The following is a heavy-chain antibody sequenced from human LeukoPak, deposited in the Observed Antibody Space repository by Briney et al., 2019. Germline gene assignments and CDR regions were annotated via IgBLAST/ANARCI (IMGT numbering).Heavy chain of an antibody. CDR1: GFTFSNYA. D-gene: IGHD3-22*01. Sequence: TGGSLRLSCAASGFTFSNYAMSWVRQAPGKGLECVSAVVGSGSSTYYADSVTGRFTISRDNFRNTLYLQMNSLRAEDTAVYYCAKDRYYDDGGSYYESGSWGQGTLVTVSS. V-gene: IGHV3-23*01. J-gene: IGHJ5*02. CDR2: VVGSGSST. CDR3: AKDRYYDDGGSYYESGS.